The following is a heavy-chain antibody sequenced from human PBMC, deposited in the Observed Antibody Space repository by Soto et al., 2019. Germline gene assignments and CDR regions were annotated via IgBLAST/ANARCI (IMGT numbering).Heavy chain of an antibody. D-gene: IGHD4-17*01. J-gene: IGHJ4*02. CDR1: GFTFSSYA. Sequence: GGSLRLSCAASGFTFSSYAMHWVRQAPGKGLEWVAVISYDGSNKYYADSVKGRFTISRDNSKNTLYLQMNSLRAEDTAVYYCATTVTTRPLLLHAPIDYWGQGTLVTVSS. CDR3: ATTVTTRPLLLHAPIDY. CDR2: ISYDGSNK. V-gene: IGHV3-30-3*01.